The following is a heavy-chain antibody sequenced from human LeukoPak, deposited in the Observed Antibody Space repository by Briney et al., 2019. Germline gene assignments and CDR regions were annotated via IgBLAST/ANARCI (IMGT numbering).Heavy chain of an antibody. V-gene: IGHV4-34*01. CDR1: GGSFSGYY. CDR2: INHSGST. CDR3: ARGVRYYDSSGYYYHYFDY. Sequence: PSETLSLTCAVYGGSFSGYYWSWVRQPPGKGLEWIGEINHSGSTNYNPSLKSRVTISVDTSKNQFSLKLSSVTAADTAVYYCARGVRYYDSSGYYYHYFDYWGRGTLVTVSS. J-gene: IGHJ4*02. D-gene: IGHD3-22*01.